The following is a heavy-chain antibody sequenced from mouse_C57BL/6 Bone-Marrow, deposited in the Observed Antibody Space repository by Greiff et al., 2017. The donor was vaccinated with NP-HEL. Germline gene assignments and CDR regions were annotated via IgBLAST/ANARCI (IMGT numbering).Heavy chain of an antibody. CDR2: IYPRSGYT. CDR1: GYTFTSYG. Sequence: QVQLQQSGAELARPGASVKLSCKASGYTFTSYGISWVKQRTGQGLEWIGEIYPRSGYTYYNEKFKGKATLTADKSSSTAYMELRSLTSEDSAVYFCARDYGSSYVAWFAYWGQGTLVTVSA. V-gene: IGHV1-81*01. CDR3: ARDYGSSYVAWFAY. D-gene: IGHD1-1*01. J-gene: IGHJ3*01.